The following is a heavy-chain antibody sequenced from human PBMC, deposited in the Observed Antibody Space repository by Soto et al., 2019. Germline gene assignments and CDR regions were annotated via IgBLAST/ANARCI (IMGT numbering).Heavy chain of an antibody. CDR2: INHSGST. CDR1: GGSFSGYY. V-gene: IGHV4-34*01. CDR3: ARDKITGLFDY. D-gene: IGHD2-8*02. J-gene: IGHJ4*02. Sequence: SETLSLTCAVYGGSFSGYYWTWIRQPPGTGLEWIGEINHSGSTNYNPSLKSRVTISVDTSKNQFSLKLTSVTAADTAVYYCARDKITGLFDYWGQRTLVTVPQ.